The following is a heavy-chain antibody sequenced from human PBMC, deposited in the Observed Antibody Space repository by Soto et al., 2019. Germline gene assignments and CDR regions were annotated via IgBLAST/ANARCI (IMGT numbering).Heavy chain of an antibody. Sequence: SLRLSCAASGFTFSSYAMSWVRQAPGKGLEWVSAISGSGGSTYYADSVKGRFTISRDNSKNTLYLQMNSLRAEDTAVYYCAKVVRFLEWFPPVGMDVWGQGTTVTVSS. CDR3: AKVVRFLEWFPPVGMDV. CDR1: GFTFSSYA. D-gene: IGHD3-3*01. CDR2: ISGSGGST. J-gene: IGHJ6*02. V-gene: IGHV3-23*01.